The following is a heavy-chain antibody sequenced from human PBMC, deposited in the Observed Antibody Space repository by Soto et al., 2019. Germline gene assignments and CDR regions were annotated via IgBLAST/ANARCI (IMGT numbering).Heavy chain of an antibody. V-gene: IGHV3-74*01. CDR2: INSDGSST. CDR1: GFTFSSYW. Sequence: PGGPLRLSCVASGFTFSSYWMHWVRQAPGKGLVWVSRINSDGSSTSYADSVKGRFTISRDNAKNTLYLQMNSLRAEDTAVYYCARVNGREPYYHCGMDDWGQGATVTVYS. D-gene: IGHD1-26*01. J-gene: IGHJ6*02. CDR3: ARVNGREPYYHCGMDD.